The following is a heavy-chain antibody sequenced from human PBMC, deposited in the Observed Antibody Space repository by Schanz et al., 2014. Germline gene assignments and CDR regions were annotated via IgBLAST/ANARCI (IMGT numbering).Heavy chain of an antibody. V-gene: IGHV3-30*19. J-gene: IGHJ4*02. D-gene: IGHD3-9*01. CDR1: GFTFSNYG. Sequence: QVQLVESGGGVVQFGRSLRLSCVASGFTFSNYGMHWVRQAPGKGLEWVAVISYDGSNKYYADSVKGRFTISRDNSKNTLYLQMNSLRAEDTAVYYCAKQIHCDILTVTRNWGQGTLVTVSS. CDR3: AKQIHCDILTVTRN. CDR2: ISYDGSNK.